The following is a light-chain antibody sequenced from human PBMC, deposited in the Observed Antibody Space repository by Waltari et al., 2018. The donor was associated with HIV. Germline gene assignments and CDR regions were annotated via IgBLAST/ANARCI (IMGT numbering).Light chain of an antibody. CDR2: GAS. CDR3: QQTYSAPHT. V-gene: IGKV1-39*01. CDR1: QTIKRN. J-gene: IGKJ5*01. Sequence: DIQVTQSPSSLSVSVGDRVTITCRASQTIKRNLNWYQQTPGKAPKLLIFGASTLQSGVPSRFSGSGSEMDFILTVFSLQPEDFATYYCQQTYSAPHTFGQGTRLEIK.